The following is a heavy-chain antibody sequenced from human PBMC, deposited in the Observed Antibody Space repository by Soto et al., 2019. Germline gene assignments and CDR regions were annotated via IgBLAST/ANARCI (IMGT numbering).Heavy chain of an antibody. CDR1: GGSISSYY. Sequence: PSETLSLTCTVSGGSISSYYWSWIRQPPGKGLEWIGYIYYSGSTNYNPSLKSRVTISVDTSKNQFSLKLSSVTAADTAVYYCARDLGYSSSWYGGLDYWGQGTLVTVSS. V-gene: IGHV4-59*01. D-gene: IGHD6-13*01. CDR3: ARDLGYSSSWYGGLDY. J-gene: IGHJ4*02. CDR2: IYYSGST.